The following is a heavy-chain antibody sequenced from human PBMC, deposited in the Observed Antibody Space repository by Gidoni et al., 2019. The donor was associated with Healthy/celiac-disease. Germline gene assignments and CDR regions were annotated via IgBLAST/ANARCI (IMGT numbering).Heavy chain of an antibody. D-gene: IGHD5-18*01. CDR3: ANSYGSSYYFDY. CDR2: MSGSGGST. Sequence: EVQLLASGGGLVQPGGSLRLSCAAPGFTFSSYAMSWVRQAPGKGLEWVSAMSGSGGSTYDADSVKGRFTIYRDNSKNTLYLQMNSLRAEDTAVYYCANSYGSSYYFDYWGQGTLVTVSS. V-gene: IGHV3-23*01. CDR1: GFTFSSYA. J-gene: IGHJ4*02.